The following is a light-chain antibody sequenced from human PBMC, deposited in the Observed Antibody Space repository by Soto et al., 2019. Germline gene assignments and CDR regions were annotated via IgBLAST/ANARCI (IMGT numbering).Light chain of an antibody. J-gene: IGKJ1*01. Sequence: DIQMTQSPSSLSASVGDRVTITCRPSQSISSYLNWYQQKPGKAPKLLIYAASSLQSGVPSRFSGSGSETDFTLTISSLQPEDFATYSCQQSYSTTWTFGQGTKVEIK. V-gene: IGKV1-39*01. CDR1: QSISSY. CDR2: AAS. CDR3: QQSYSTTWT.